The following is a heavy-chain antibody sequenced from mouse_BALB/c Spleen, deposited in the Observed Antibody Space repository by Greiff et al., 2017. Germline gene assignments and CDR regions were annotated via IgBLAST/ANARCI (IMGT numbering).Heavy chain of an antibody. V-gene: IGHV14-3*02. CDR1: GFNIKDTY. CDR2: IDPANGNT. CDR3: ASPLDRFAY. J-gene: IGHJ3*01. Sequence: EVKLQQSGAELVKPGASVKLSCTASGFNIKDTYMHWVKQRPEQGLEWIGRIDPANGNTKYDPKFQGKATITADTSSNTAYLQLSSLTSEDTAVYYCASPLDRFAYWGQGTLVTVSA.